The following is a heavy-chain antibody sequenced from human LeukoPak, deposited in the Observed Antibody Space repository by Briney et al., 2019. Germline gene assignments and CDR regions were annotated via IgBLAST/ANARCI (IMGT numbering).Heavy chain of an antibody. V-gene: IGHV4-59*08. CDR2: IYYSGST. Sequence: PGGSLRLSCAASGFTFSNAWMSWVRQAPGKGLEWIGYIYYSGSTNYNPSLKSRVTISVDTSKYQFSLKLSSVTAADTAVYYCARRKEYCSSTSCYPNFDYWGQGTLVTVSS. J-gene: IGHJ4*02. CDR1: GFTFSNAW. D-gene: IGHD2-2*01. CDR3: ARRKEYCSSTSCYPNFDY.